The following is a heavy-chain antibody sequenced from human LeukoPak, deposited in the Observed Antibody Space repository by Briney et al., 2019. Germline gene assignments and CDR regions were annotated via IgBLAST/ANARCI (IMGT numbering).Heavy chain of an antibody. V-gene: IGHV1-8*01. CDR2: MNPNSGNT. D-gene: IGHD4-17*01. CDR3: ARGLGDYKAVRMDV. CDR1: GYTFTSYD. J-gene: IGHJ6*02. Sequence: GASVKVSCKASGYTFTSYDINWVRQATGQGLEWMGWMNPNSGNTGYAQKFQGRVTMTRNTSISTAYMELSSLRSEDTAVYYCARGLGDYKAVRMDVWGQGTTVTVSS.